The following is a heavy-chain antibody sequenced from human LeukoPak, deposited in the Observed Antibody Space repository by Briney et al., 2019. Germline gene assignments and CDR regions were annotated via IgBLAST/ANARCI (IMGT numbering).Heavy chain of an antibody. J-gene: IGHJ4*02. Sequence: GASVKVSCKASGYTFTSYGISWVRQAPGQGLEWMGWISAYNGNTNYAQKLQGRVTMTTDTSTSTAYMELRSLRSDDTAVYYCARDLPHYYGSGSYFHTIDYWGQGTLVTVSS. V-gene: IGHV1-18*01. CDR3: ARDLPHYYGSGSYFHTIDY. CDR2: ISAYNGNT. D-gene: IGHD3-10*01. CDR1: GYTFTSYG.